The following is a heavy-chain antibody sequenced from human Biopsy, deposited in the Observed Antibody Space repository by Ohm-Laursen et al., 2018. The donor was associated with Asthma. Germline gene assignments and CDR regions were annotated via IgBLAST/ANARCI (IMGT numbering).Heavy chain of an antibody. V-gene: IGHV4-59*01. CDR2: IHYSGST. Sequence: TLSLTCTVSGVSIRSYYWTWIRQPPGKGLEWIGNIHYSGSTYFNPSLKSRVTISVDTSKKQISLRLSSVIAADTAVYYCAGFCSGGNCPDHWGQGTLVTVSS. J-gene: IGHJ4*02. CDR3: AGFCSGGNCPDH. CDR1: GVSIRSYY. D-gene: IGHD2-15*01.